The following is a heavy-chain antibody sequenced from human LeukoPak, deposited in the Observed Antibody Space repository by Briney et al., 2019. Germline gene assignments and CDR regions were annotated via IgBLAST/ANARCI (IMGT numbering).Heavy chain of an antibody. Sequence: PGGSLRLSCAASGFTLSDYYMSWIRQAPGKGLEWVSYISSSSSYTNYADSVKGRFTISRDNAKNSLYLQMNSLRAEDTAVYYCARVARYYDSSGYYFGAFDIWGQGTMVTVSS. J-gene: IGHJ3*02. V-gene: IGHV3-11*05. CDR2: ISSSSSYT. CDR1: GFTLSDYY. D-gene: IGHD3-22*01. CDR3: ARVARYYDSSGYYFGAFDI.